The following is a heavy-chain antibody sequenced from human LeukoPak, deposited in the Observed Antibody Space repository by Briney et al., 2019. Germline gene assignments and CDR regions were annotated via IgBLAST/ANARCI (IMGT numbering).Heavy chain of an antibody. J-gene: IGHJ4*02. CDR3: ARAYMTATRHSDS. CDR2: IIPIFGTP. CDR1: GYTFTGYY. D-gene: IGHD2-21*02. V-gene: IGHV1-69*13. Sequence: SVKVSCKASGYTFTGYYIHWVRQAPGQGLEWMGGIIPIFGTPHYAQKFQDRVTITADASTSTAYMELSSLRSEDTAVYYCARAYMTATRHSDSWGQGTLVTVSS.